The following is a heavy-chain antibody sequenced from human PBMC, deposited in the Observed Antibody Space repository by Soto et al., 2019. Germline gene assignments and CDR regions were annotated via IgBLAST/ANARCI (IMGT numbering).Heavy chain of an antibody. D-gene: IGHD3-22*01. CDR1: GGSLSNYG. CDR3: ARGDATKIVVTTYYAMDV. J-gene: IGHJ6*02. V-gene: IGHV1-69*12. CDR2: IIPVFGTP. Sequence: QVQLVQSGAGVKKPGSSVKVSCKASGGSLSNYGISWVRQAPGQGLEWMGAIIPVFGTPNYAQKFQDRVTMTADEATTTVYMEVRSLTSEDTAVYYCARGDATKIVVTTYYAMDVWGQWTTVTVSS.